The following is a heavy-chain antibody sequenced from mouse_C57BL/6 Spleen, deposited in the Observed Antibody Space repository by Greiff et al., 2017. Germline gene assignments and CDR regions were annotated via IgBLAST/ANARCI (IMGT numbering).Heavy chain of an antibody. CDR3: ARHGSSYDYYAMDN. D-gene: IGHD1-1*01. Sequence: EVKLLESGGGLVQPGGSLKLSCAASGFTFSDYGMAWVRQAPRKGPEWVAFISNLAYSIYYADTVTGRFTISRENAKNTLYLEMSSLRSEDTAMYYCARHGSSYDYYAMDNWGQGTSVPVSS. J-gene: IGHJ4*01. CDR2: ISNLAYSI. CDR1: GFTFSDYG. V-gene: IGHV5-15*01.